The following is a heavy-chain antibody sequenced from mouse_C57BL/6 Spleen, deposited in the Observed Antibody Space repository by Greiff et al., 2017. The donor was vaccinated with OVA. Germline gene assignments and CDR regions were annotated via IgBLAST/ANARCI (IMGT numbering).Heavy chain of an antibody. CDR1: GYTFTSYW. V-gene: IGHV1-64*01. Sequence: QVQLQQSGAELVKPGASVKLSCKASGYTFTSYWMHWVKQRPGQGLEWIGMIHPNSGSTNYNEKFKSKATLTVDKSSSTAYMQLSSLTSEDSAVYYCAREGDDYFDYWGQGTTLTVSS. CDR3: AREGDDYFDY. CDR2: IHPNSGST. J-gene: IGHJ2*01.